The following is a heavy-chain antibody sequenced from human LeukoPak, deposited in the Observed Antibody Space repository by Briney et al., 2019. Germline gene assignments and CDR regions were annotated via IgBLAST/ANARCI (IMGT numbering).Heavy chain of an antibody. CDR1: GYTLTGYY. CDR3: ARERDTAMGTFDY. D-gene: IGHD5-18*01. J-gene: IGHJ4*02. Sequence: ASVKVSCKASGYTLTGYYMHWVRQAPGQGLEWMGWINPNSGGTNYAQKFQGRVTMNRDTYISTDYMELSRLRSDDTAVYYCARERDTAMGTFDYWGQGTLVTVSS. CDR2: INPNSGGT. V-gene: IGHV1-2*02.